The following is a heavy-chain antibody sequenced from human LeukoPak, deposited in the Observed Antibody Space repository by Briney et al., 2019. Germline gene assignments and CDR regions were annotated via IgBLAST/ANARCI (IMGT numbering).Heavy chain of an antibody. V-gene: IGHV4-34*01. J-gene: IGHJ6*02. Sequence: SETLFLTCAVYGGSFSGYYWSWIRQPPGKGLEWIGEINHSGSTNYNPSLKSRVTISVDTSKNQFSLKLSSVTAADTAVYYCARGKEDTMIVVVITRTPSYGMDVWGQGTTVTVSS. CDR3: ARGKEDTMIVVVITRTPSYGMDV. CDR2: INHSGST. CDR1: GGSFSGYY. D-gene: IGHD3-22*01.